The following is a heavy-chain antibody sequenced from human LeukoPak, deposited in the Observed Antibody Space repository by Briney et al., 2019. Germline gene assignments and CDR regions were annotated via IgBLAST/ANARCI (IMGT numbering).Heavy chain of an antibody. Sequence: KPSETLSLTCAVYGGSFSGYYWSWIRQPPGKGLEWIGEINHSGSTNYNPSLKSRVTISVDTSKNQFSLKLSSVTAADTAVYYCARGDILTGYPYYYYYGMDVWGQGTTVTVS. CDR1: GGSFSGYY. CDR2: INHSGST. D-gene: IGHD3-9*01. J-gene: IGHJ6*02. CDR3: ARGDILTGYPYYYYYGMDV. V-gene: IGHV4-34*01.